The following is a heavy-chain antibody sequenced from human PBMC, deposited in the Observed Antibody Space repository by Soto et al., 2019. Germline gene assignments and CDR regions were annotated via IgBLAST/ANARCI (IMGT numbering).Heavy chain of an antibody. J-gene: IGHJ4*02. V-gene: IGHV1-8*01. CDR3: ARGKRYTNDY. CDR1: GYTFSNYD. Sequence: VASVKVSCKASGYTFSNYDINWVRQATGQGLEWMGWMSPNSGRTGYAQKFQGRVTVTRNTSSSTAYMELSSLRSEDTAVYYCARGKRYTNDYWGQGTLVTVSS. D-gene: IGHD2-2*02. CDR2: MSPNSGRT.